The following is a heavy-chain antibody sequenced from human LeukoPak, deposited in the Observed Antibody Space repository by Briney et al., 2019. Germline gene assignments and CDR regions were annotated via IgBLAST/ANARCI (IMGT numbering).Heavy chain of an antibody. CDR2: IYYSGST. V-gene: IGHV4-31*03. J-gene: IGHJ4*02. Sequence: SETLSPTCTVSGGSISSGGYYWSWIRQHPGKGLEWIGYIYYSGSTYYNPSLKSRVTISVDTSKNQFSLKLSSVTAADTAVYYCARDRIAAAGILDYWGQGTLVTVSS. CDR3: ARDRIAAAGILDY. D-gene: IGHD6-13*01. CDR1: GGSISSGGYY.